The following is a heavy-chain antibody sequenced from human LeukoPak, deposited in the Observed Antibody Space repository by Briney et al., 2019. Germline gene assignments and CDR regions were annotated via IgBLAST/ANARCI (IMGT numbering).Heavy chain of an antibody. V-gene: IGHV3-64*01. Sequence: PGGSLRLSCAASGFTFSSYAMHWVRQAPGKGLEYVSAISSNGGSTYYANSVKGRFTISRDNSKNTLYLQMGSLRAEDMAVYYCARASLPNDYSNYGGGAGIDYWGQGTLVTVSS. D-gene: IGHD4-11*01. CDR2: ISSNGGST. J-gene: IGHJ4*02. CDR3: ARASLPNDYSNYGGGAGIDY. CDR1: GFTFSSYA.